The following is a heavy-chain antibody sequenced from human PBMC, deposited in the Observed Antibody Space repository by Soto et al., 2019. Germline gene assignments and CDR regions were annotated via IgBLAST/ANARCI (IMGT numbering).Heavy chain of an antibody. J-gene: IGHJ6*01. CDR3: ARSEEDSDYYYYGLAV. V-gene: IGHV6-1*01. Sequence: SQTLSLTCVISGDSVSSSSVAWNWVRQSPSRGLEWLGRTYYRSRWYSDFAVSVRGRIVINADTSKNQFSLQLNSVTPEDTAVYFCARSEEDSDYYYYGLAVWCQGTTVSVS. CDR1: GDSVSSSSVA. D-gene: IGHD2-15*01. CDR2: TYYRSRWYS.